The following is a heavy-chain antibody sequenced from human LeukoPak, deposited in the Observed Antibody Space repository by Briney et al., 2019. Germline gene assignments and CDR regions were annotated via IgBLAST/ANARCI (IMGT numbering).Heavy chain of an antibody. CDR1: GFTFSSYE. CDR3: ARDRLLEDRDYHNYYYMDV. Sequence: GGSLRLSCAASGFTFSSYEMNWVRQAPGKGLEWVSSISSSSSYIYYADSVKGRFTISRDNAKNPLYLQMNSLRAEDTAVYSCARDRLLEDRDYHNYYYMDVWGKGTTVTVSS. CDR2: ISSSSSYI. J-gene: IGHJ6*03. D-gene: IGHD1-1*01. V-gene: IGHV3-21*01.